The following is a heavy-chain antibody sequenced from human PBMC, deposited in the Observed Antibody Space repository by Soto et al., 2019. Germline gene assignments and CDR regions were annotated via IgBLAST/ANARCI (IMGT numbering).Heavy chain of an antibody. D-gene: IGHD3-10*01. CDR2: ISYDGSNK. J-gene: IGHJ6*02. CDR1: GFTFSSYG. Sequence: GGSLRLSCAASGFTFSSYGMHWVRQAPGKGLEWVAVISYDGSNKYYADSVKGRFTISRDNSKNTLYLQMNSLRAEDTAVYYCAKEGVTMVRGVIISVGLDVWGQGTTVTVSS. CDR3: AKEGVTMVRGVIISVGLDV. V-gene: IGHV3-30*18.